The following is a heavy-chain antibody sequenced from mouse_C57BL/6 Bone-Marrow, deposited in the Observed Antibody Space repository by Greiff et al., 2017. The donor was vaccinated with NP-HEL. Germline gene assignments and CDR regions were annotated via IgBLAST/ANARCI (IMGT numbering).Heavy chain of an antibody. CDR3: ARHGGSSYAWFAY. V-gene: IGHV5-6*02. CDR2: ISSGGSYT. CDR1: GFTFSSYG. J-gene: IGHJ3*01. D-gene: IGHD1-1*01. Sequence: EVKLVESGGDLVKPGGSLKLSCAASGFTFSSYGMSWVRQTPDKRLEWVATISSGGSYTYSPDSVKGRFTISRDNAKNTLYLQMSSLKSEDTAMYYCARHGGSSYAWFAYWGQGTLVTVSA.